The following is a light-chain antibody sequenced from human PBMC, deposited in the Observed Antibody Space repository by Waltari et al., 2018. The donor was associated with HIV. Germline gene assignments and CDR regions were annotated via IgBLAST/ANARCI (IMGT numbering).Light chain of an antibody. J-gene: IGLJ1*01. CDR2: QDG. CDR3: QAWDSSTGV. V-gene: IGLV3-1*01. Sequence: SSDLTQQPSVSVSPGQTAINTCHGDKLVNKSISGYQQKPSQSAMLRIYQDGKRPSGIPERFSGSNSGNTATLTISGTQAIDEADYYCQAWDSSTGVFGSGTKVSVL. CDR1: KLVNKS.